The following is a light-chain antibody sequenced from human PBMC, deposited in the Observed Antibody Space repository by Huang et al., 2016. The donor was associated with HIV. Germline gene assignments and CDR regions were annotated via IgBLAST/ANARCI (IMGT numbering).Light chain of an antibody. J-gene: IGKJ1*01. CDR2: GAS. Sequence: DIQMTQSPSAMSASVGDRVTITCRASPGIANYLALFQQKPGKVPKRLIYGASSLQSGVPSRFSGSGSGTEFTLTISSLQPEDFATYYCLQHSSYPGTFGQGTKVEIK. CDR3: LQHSSYPGT. V-gene: IGKV1-17*03. CDR1: PGIANY.